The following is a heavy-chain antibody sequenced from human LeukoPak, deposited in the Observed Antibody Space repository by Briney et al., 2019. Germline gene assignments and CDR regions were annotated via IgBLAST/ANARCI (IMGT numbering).Heavy chain of an antibody. CDR3: ARDRPRGVAAAGFDY. CDR2: ISSSSSTI. CDR1: GFTFSSYS. V-gene: IGHV3-48*01. D-gene: IGHD6-13*01. J-gene: IGHJ4*02. Sequence: GGSLRLSCAASGFTFSSYSMNWVRQAPGKGLEWVSYISSSSSTIYYADSVKGRFTISRDNAKSSLYLQMNSLRAEDTAVYYCARDRPRGVAAAGFDYWGQGTLVTVSS.